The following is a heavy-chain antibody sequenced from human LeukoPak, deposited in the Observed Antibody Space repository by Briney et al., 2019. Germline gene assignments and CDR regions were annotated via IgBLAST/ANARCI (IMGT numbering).Heavy chain of an antibody. CDR1: GGSISSGGYS. J-gene: IGHJ5*02. D-gene: IGHD3-10*01. CDR2: IYHSGST. V-gene: IGHV4-30-2*01. CDR3: ARGLGRGYNWFDP. Sequence: PSETLSLTCAVSGGSISSGGYSWSWIRQPPGKGLEWIGCIYHSGSTYYNPSLKSRVTISVDRSKNQFSLKLSSVTAADTAVYYCARGLGRGYNWFDPWGQGTLVTVSS.